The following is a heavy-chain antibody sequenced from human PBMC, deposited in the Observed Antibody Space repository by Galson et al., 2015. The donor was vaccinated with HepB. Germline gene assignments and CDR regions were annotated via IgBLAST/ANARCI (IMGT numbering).Heavy chain of an antibody. Sequence: SLRLSCAASGFTFSNHGIHWVRQAPGKGLEWVAVISSGGGTQYLADSVRGRVTLSRDNPKNTVYLQMNSLGAEDAAVYYCAKEIMVHDGDAYFDLWGRGTLVTVSS. CDR1: GFTFSNHG. J-gene: IGHJ2*01. CDR2: ISSGGGTQ. D-gene: IGHD2-21*02. V-gene: IGHV3-30*18. CDR3: AKEIMVHDGDAYFDL.